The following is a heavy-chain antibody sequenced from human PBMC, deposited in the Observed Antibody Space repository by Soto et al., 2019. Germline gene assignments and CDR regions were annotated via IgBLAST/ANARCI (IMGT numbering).Heavy chain of an antibody. D-gene: IGHD3-16*01. J-gene: IGHJ3*01. CDR3: ARDLGEKAIISGAFDL. V-gene: IGHV4-59*01. Sequence: KTSETLSLTCSISGRSISTYYWNWIRQPPGKGLEWLGYIYNTGSTKYSPSLKSRVSISVDTSKNQFFLTLDSVTAADTAVYYCARDLGEKAIISGAFDLWGQGTMVTVSS. CDR2: IYNTGST. CDR1: GRSISTYY.